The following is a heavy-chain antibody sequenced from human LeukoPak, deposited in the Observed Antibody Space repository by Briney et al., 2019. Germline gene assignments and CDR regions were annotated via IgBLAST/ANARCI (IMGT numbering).Heavy chain of an antibody. J-gene: IGHJ4*02. V-gene: IGHV4-59*01. CDR1: GGSISSYY. CDR2: IYYSGST. Sequence: SETLSLTCTVSGGSISSYYWSWIRQPPGKGLEWIGYIYYSGSTNCNPSLKSRVTISVDTSKNQFSLKLSSVTAADTAVYYCARGGWEIDYWGQGTLVTVSS. D-gene: IGHD1-26*01. CDR3: ARGGWEIDY.